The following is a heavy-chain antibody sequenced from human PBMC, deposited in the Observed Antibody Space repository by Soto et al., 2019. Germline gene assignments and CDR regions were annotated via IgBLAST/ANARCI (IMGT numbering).Heavy chain of an antibody. CDR2: IFVSGGTT. J-gene: IGHJ1*01. CDR3: AASRSSAFHH. V-gene: IGHV3-23*01. Sequence: EVQLLESGGNLVQPGGSLRLSCSVAGLIFSNYGISWVRQAPGKGLEWVSEIFVSGGTTYYGDSVKGRFTISRDISKNTVYLQMNTLRAEDTAVYYCAASRSSAFHHWGQGTQVTVSS. CDR1: GLIFSNYG. D-gene: IGHD6-19*01.